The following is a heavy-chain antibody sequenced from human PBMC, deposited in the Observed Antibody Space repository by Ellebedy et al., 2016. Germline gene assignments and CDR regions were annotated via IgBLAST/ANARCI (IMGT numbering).Heavy chain of an antibody. V-gene: IGHV3-48*04. J-gene: IGHJ6*02. CDR3: GKLPYGAYTYYYYYGMDV. D-gene: IGHD2-2*02. Sequence: GGTLRLSCAASGFTFSSYGMHWVRQAPGKGLEWLSYISRDGGATYYADSVKGRFTISRDNAKNSLYLQMNSLRAEDTAVYYCGKLPYGAYTYYYYYGMDVWGQGTTVTVS. CDR2: ISRDGGAT. CDR1: GFTFSSYG.